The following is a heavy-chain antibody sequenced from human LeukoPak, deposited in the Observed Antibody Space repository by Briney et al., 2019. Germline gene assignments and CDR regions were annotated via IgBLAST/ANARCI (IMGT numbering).Heavy chain of an antibody. CDR1: GFTFSSYA. J-gene: IGHJ6*02. V-gene: IGHV3-30*04. Sequence: PGGSLRLSCAASGFTFSSYAMHWVRQAPGKGLEWVAVISYDGSNKYYAHSVKGRFTISRDNSKNTLYPQMNSLRAEDTAVYYCATGQGHGMDVWGQGTTVTVSS. CDR3: ATGQGHGMDV. CDR2: ISYDGSNK.